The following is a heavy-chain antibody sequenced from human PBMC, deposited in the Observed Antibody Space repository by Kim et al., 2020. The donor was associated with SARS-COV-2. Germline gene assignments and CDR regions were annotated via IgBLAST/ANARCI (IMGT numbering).Heavy chain of an antibody. CDR3: GRAPDS. J-gene: IGHJ4*02. V-gene: IGHV4-39*01. CDR2: MYQSGDT. Sequence: MYQSGDTYYNPSLQSRVTISEDTSKNQFSLKVTSVGDADTAVYYCGRAPDSWGQGTLVTVSS.